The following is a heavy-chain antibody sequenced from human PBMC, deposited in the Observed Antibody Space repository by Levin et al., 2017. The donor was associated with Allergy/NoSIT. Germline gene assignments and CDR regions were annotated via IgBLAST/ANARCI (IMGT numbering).Heavy chain of an antibody. D-gene: IGHD3-3*01. CDR2: ISSSGSTI. Sequence: GGSLRLSCAASGFTFSSYEMNWVRQAPGKGLEWVSYISSSGSTIYYADSVKGRFTISRDNAKNSLYLQMNSLRAEDTAVYYCARGDYDFWSGYYSWFDPWGQGTLVTVSS. CDR3: ARGDYDFWSGYYSWFDP. CDR1: GFTFSSYE. V-gene: IGHV3-48*03. J-gene: IGHJ5*02.